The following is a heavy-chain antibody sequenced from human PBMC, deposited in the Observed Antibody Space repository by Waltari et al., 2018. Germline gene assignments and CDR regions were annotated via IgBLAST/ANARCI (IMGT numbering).Heavy chain of an antibody. CDR1: GGSISSGGYS. D-gene: IGHD6-13*01. V-gene: IGHV4-30-2*01. J-gene: IGHJ5*02. CDR3: ASSASSSWFWFDP. Sequence: QLQLQESGSGLVKPSQTLSLTCAVSGGSISSGGYSWRWIRQPPGKGLEWIGYIYHSGSTYYNPSLKSRVTISVDRSKNQFSLKLSSVTAADTAVYYCASSASSSWFWFDPWGQGTLVTVSS. CDR2: IYHSGST.